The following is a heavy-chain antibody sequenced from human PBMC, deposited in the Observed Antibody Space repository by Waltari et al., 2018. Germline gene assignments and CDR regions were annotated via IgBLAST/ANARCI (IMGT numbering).Heavy chain of an antibody. CDR2: INHSGST. V-gene: IGHV4-34*01. CDR1: GGSFSGYY. CDR3: ARGRGYCSGGSCYRFDY. D-gene: IGHD2-15*01. J-gene: IGHJ4*02. Sequence: QVQLQQWGAGLLKPSETLSLTCAVYGGSFSGYYCRWIRQPPGKGLEWIGEINHSGSTNYNPSLKSRVTISVDTSKNQFSLKLSSVTAADTAVYYCARGRGYCSGGSCYRFDYWGQGTLVTVSS.